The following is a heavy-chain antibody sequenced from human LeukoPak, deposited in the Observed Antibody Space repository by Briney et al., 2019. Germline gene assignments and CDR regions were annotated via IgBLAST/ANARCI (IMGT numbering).Heavy chain of an antibody. Sequence: PGGSLRLSCAASGFTFSDYYMSWIRQAPGKGLEWVSSIRSSGETTYYADSVKGRFTISRDNSRNTLYLQMDSLRAEDTAVYYCAKEVRESAWFYFDYWGQGTLATVSS. CDR2: IRSSGETT. CDR1: GFTFSDYY. J-gene: IGHJ4*02. D-gene: IGHD3-10*01. V-gene: IGHV3-11*01. CDR3: AKEVRESAWFYFDY.